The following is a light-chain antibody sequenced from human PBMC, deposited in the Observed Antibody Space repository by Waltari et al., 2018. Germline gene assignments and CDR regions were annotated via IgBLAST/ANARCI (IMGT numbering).Light chain of an antibody. J-gene: IGKJ1*01. V-gene: IGKV1-39*01. CDR2: AAS. Sequence: DIQMTQSPSSVSASVGDRVTITCRASQSISSYLNWYHQKPGKAPKLLIYAASSLQSGVPSRFSGSGSGTDFTLTISSLQPEDFATYYCQQSYSTPRTFGQGTKVEIK. CDR3: QQSYSTPRT. CDR1: QSISSY.